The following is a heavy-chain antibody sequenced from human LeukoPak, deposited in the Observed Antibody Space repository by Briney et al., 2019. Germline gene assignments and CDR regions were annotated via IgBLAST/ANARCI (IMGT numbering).Heavy chain of an antibody. CDR1: GASFSGYY. Sequence: PSETLSLTCAVYGASFSGYYWSWNRQPPGQGLEWIAEINNSGTTNYNPSLKGRVTISVDTSKDQFSLRLSSVTAADTAVYYCASSRGYTSGLWYYYMDVWGKGTTVTVSS. CDR2: INNSGTT. CDR3: ASSRGYTSGLWYYYMDV. V-gene: IGHV4-34*01. J-gene: IGHJ6*03. D-gene: IGHD6-25*01.